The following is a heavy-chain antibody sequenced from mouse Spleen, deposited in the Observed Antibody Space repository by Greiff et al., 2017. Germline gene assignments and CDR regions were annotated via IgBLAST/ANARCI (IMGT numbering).Heavy chain of an antibody. Sequence: QVQLKESGPGLVAPSQSLSITCTVSGFSLTNYAISWVRQPPGKGLEWLGVIWTGGGANYNSALKSRLSISKDTSKSQVFLKMNSLQTDDTARFYCTSYDDYYGGFAYWGQGTLVTVSA. CDR1: GFSLTNYA. CDR3: TSYDDYYGGFAY. J-gene: IGHJ3*01. V-gene: IGHV2-9-1*01. CDR2: IWTGGGA. D-gene: IGHD2-3*01.